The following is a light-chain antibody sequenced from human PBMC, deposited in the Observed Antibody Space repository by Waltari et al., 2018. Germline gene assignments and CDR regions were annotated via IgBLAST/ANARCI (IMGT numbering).Light chain of an antibody. J-gene: IGKJ1*01. CDR2: DAS. Sequence: DIQMTQSPSSLSASVGDRVTITCQASQDISNYLNWYQQKPGKAPKLLIYDASNVETGVPSRVSGSGSGTEFTFTISSLQPEDIATYYCQQYDNLPRTFGQGTKVEIK. V-gene: IGKV1-33*01. CDR3: QQYDNLPRT. CDR1: QDISNY.